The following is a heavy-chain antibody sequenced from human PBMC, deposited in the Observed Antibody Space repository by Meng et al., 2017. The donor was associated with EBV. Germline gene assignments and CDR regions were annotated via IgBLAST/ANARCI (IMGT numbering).Heavy chain of an antibody. V-gene: IGHV1-69*01. CDR3: ASESGRGYTPDY. D-gene: IGHD3-10*01. Sequence: VQFVQSVAEVKKPGSSVKVSCKTSGGPFRYYAISWVRQAPGQGLEWLGGFLPRLGAPNYAQKFHGRVKITADESTSTHYMDLSSLRSEDTAIYYCASESGRGYTPDYWGQGTLVTVSS. CDR2: FLPRLGAP. J-gene: IGHJ4*02. CDR1: GGPFRYYA.